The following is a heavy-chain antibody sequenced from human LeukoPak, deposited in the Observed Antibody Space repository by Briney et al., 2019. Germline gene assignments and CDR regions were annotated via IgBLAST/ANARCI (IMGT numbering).Heavy chain of an antibody. CDR2: FSGDGSVT. CDR1: GYPLRHYW. V-gene: IGHV3-74*01. CDR3: ARYSSSSGGAAYYLDY. D-gene: IGHD6-6*01. Sequence: PGGSLRLSCTASGYPLRHYWKHCVRHAPERGRVWVSHFSGDGSVTNYADSVQGRFTISRDNAKNILYLQINSLRSEDTAVYYCARYSSSSGGAAYYLDYWGHGTLVTVSS. J-gene: IGHJ4*01.